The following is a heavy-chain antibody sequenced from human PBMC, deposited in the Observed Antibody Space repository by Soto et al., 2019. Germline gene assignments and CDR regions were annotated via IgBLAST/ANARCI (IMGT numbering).Heavy chain of an antibody. V-gene: IGHV4-34*01. CDR1: CRSFSGYY. CDR2: INHSGSA. CDR3: ARGWNCIVSSCPLGSHYGMDV. D-gene: IGHD1-1*01. J-gene: IGHJ6*02. Sequence: PSETLSLTCAVYCRSFSGYYWRWLRPPQGKGLEWIGEINHSGSAKYNPSLKSRVTIXVETSKNQFSPNLSFVTAAETAVYYCARGWNCIVSSCPLGSHYGMDVGGQGTTVTVS.